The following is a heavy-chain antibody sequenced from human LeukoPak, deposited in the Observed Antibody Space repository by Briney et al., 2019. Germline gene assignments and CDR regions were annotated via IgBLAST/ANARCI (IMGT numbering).Heavy chain of an antibody. Sequence: GGSLRLSCAASGLTFSNYEMNWVRQAPGKGLGWVSYIICSGRTIYYADSVKDRFTISRDNAKNSLYLQMNSLRAEDTAVYYCARWNTMVQGVYYYYYMDVWGKGTTVTISS. J-gene: IGHJ6*03. CDR1: GLTFSNYE. V-gene: IGHV3-48*03. D-gene: IGHD3-10*01. CDR3: ARWNTMVQGVYYYYYMDV. CDR2: IICSGRTI.